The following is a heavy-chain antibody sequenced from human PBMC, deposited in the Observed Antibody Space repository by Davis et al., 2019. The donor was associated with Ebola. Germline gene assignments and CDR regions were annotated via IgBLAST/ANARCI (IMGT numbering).Heavy chain of an antibody. CDR2: INPYSGGT. CDR1: EYTFIGYY. CDR3: ARNSIVGTTTTASDI. D-gene: IGHD1-26*01. Sequence: AASVKVSCKASEYTFIGYYIHWVRQAPGQGLEWMGRINPYSGGTNYAQKFQGRVTMTRDTSISKAYMELRSLRSYDTAVYFCARNSIVGTTTTASDIWGQGTKVTVSS. J-gene: IGHJ3*02. V-gene: IGHV1-2*06.